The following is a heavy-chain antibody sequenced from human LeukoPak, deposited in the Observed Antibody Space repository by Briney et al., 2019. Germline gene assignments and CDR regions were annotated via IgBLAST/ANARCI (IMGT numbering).Heavy chain of an antibody. CDR3: ARVYGEWFGESVGDY. CDR2: IDPNSGNT. D-gene: IGHD3-10*01. J-gene: IGHJ4*02. Sequence: ASVKVSCKASAYTFSNYDIHWVRQATGQGLEWMGWIDPNSGNTGYAQKFQGRVTITWDTSITTAYMELSSLRSEDTAVYYCARVYGEWFGESVGDYWGQGTLVTVSS. CDR1: AYTFSNYD. V-gene: IGHV1-8*03.